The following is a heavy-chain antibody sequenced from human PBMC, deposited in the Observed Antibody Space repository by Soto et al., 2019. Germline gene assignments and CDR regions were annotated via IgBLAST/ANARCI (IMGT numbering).Heavy chain of an antibody. V-gene: IGHV1-46*03. J-gene: IGHJ5*02. CDR3: SRVDPGETSPLDL. Sequence: ASVKVSCKASGYIFTSYYIHWLRQAPGQGLEWMGWINPFDGSRMFAQSFQGRVTMTRDTSTSTVYMEVSSLRSEDTAVYYCSRVDPGETSPLDLWGQGTLVTSPQ. CDR1: GYIFTSYY. CDR2: INPFDGSR. D-gene: IGHD3-10*01.